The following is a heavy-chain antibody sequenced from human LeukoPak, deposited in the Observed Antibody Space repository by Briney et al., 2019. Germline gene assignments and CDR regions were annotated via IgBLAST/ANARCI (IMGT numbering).Heavy chain of an antibody. CDR2: ISGSGGST. Sequence: GGSLRLSCAASGFTFSSYAVSWVRQAPGKGLEWVSAISGSGGSTYYADSVKGRFTISRDNSKNTLYLQMNSLRAEDTAVYYCAKDPLWGVTTIFDYWGQGTLVTVSS. J-gene: IGHJ4*02. V-gene: IGHV3-23*01. CDR1: GFTFSSYA. D-gene: IGHD5-12*01. CDR3: AKDPLWGVTTIFDY.